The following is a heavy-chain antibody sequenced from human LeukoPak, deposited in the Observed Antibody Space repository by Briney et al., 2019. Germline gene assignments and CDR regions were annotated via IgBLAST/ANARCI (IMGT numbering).Heavy chain of an antibody. CDR3: ASRVVAQLGWFDP. CDR2: INHSGST. V-gene: IGHV4-34*01. J-gene: IGHJ5*02. D-gene: IGHD2-2*01. CDR1: GGSFSGYY. Sequence: SETLSLTCAVYGGSFSGYYWSWIRQPPGKGLEWIGEINHSGSTNYNPSLKSRVTISVATPKTHFPLKLSSLTAADPAVYYCASRVVAQLGWFDPWGQGNLVTVSS.